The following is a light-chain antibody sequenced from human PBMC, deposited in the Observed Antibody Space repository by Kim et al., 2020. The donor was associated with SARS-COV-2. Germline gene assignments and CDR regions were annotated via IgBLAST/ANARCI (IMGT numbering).Light chain of an antibody. CDR2: GAS. CDR3: QQYGSSPIK. CDR1: QSVSSSY. V-gene: IGKV3-20*01. J-gene: IGKJ5*01. Sequence: TPGERTTIAGSASQSVSSSYLDRYQQKPGQAPRILIYGASSRATGIPERFRGSGSGTDFTLTISRLEPEDFAVYYCQQYGSSPIKFGQGTRLESK.